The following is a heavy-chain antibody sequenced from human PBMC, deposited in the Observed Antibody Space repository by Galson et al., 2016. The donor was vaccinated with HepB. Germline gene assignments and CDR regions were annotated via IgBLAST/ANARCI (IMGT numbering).Heavy chain of an antibody. CDR2: IYYSGTT. V-gene: IGHV4-39*07. D-gene: IGHD3-10*01. Sequence: SETLSLTCTVYGGSISSSEYYWAWIRQSPENGLGWIGAIYYSGTTYYNPSLKSRVTISVDTSKNQFSLKVYFMTAADTAVYYCARVGVSGNWFDPWGQGTLVTVSS. CDR1: GGSISSSEYY. J-gene: IGHJ5*02. CDR3: ARVGVSGNWFDP.